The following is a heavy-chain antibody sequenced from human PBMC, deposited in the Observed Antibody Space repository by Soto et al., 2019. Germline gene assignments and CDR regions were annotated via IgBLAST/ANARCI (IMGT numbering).Heavy chain of an antibody. Sequence: EVQVLESGGGLIQPGGSLRLSCAVSGFTFSSFAMSWVRQAPGKGLEWVSAISGGGGGTYYADSVKGRFSISRDNSKNTVYLQLNSLRAEDTAFYYCAKDNGYDYYDSSDLDFWGHGTLVTVSS. J-gene: IGHJ4*01. CDR2: ISGGGGGT. CDR1: GFTFSSFA. D-gene: IGHD3-22*01. V-gene: IGHV3-23*01. CDR3: AKDNGYDYYDSSDLDF.